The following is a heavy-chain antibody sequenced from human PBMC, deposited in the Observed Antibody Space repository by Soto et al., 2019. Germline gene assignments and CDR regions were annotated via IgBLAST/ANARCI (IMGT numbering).Heavy chain of an antibody. J-gene: IGHJ4*02. Sequence: ASVKVSCKVSGYTLTELSMHWVRQAPGKGLEWMGGFDPEDGETIYAQKFQGRVTMTEDTSTDTAYMELSSLRSEDTAVYYCAKARIHQYAARGYADYWGQGTLVTVSS. CDR3: AKARIHQYAARGYADY. D-gene: IGHD3-3*01. V-gene: IGHV1-24*01. CDR1: GYTLTELS. CDR2: FDPEDGET.